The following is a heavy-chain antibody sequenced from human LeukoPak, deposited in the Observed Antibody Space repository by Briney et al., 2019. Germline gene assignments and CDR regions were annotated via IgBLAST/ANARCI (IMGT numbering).Heavy chain of an antibody. J-gene: IGHJ2*01. CDR1: GGSTSSSSYY. Sequence: PSETMSPTRTVAGGSTSSSSYYWGWIRQPPLKGLEWIWRIYYSGRTYYNPSLKSRVTISVDTSKNQFSLKLSSVTAADTAVYYGARQGVGASRYFDLWGRGTLVTVCS. D-gene: IGHD1-26*01. CDR2: IYYSGRT. CDR3: ARQGVGASRYFDL. V-gene: IGHV4-39*01.